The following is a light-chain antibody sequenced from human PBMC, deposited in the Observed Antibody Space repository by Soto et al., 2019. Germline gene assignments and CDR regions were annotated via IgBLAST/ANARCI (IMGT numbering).Light chain of an antibody. J-gene: IGLJ2*01. CDR3: SSYPGSGTSVL. Sequence: HSVLTQPASVSGSPGQSITISCTGSSSDVGGYNYVSWYQQHPGKAPKVMIYDVSSRPSGVSNRFSGSKSGNTASLTISGIQAEDDGDYYCSSYPGSGTSVLFGGGTKLTVL. V-gene: IGLV2-14*03. CDR1: SSDVGGYNY. CDR2: DVS.